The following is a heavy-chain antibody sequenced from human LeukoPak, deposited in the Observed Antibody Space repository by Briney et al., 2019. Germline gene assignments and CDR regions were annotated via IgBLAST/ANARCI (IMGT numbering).Heavy chain of an antibody. CDR2: ISGSGGST. V-gene: IGHV3-23*01. J-gene: IGHJ1*01. CDR3: AKDVRYCTNGVCYTAKYFQH. Sequence: GGSLRLSCAASGFTFSGYYMNWVRQAPGKGLAWVSAISGSGGSTYYADSVKGRFTISRDNSKNTLYLQMNSLRAEDTAVYYCAKDVRYCTNGVCYTAKYFQHWGQGTLVTVSS. D-gene: IGHD2-8*01. CDR1: GFTFSGYY.